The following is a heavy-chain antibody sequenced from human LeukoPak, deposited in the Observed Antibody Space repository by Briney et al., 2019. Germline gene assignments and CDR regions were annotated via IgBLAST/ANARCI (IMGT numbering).Heavy chain of an antibody. J-gene: IGHJ4*02. D-gene: IGHD3-10*01. CDR1: GFTLSSYV. Sequence: GGSLRLSCAASGFTLSSYVMGWVRQAPGKGLEWVSGVSGSGGSAYYADSVKGRFTISRDNSKNTLYLQMNTLRVEDTAVYYCAKGGMVRGEYDYWGQGTLSPSPQ. CDR2: VSGSGGSA. V-gene: IGHV3-23*01. CDR3: AKGGMVRGEYDY.